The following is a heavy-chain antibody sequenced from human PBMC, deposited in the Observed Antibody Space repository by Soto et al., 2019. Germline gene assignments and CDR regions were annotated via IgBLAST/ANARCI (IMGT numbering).Heavy chain of an antibody. Sequence: PGESLKISCKGSGYSFTSYWIGWVRQMPGKGLEWMGIIYPGDSDTRYSPSFQGQVTISADKSISTAYLQWSSLKASDTAMYYCARQPGLKMATVPHYYYYGMDVWGKGTTVTVSS. CDR1: GYSFTSYW. V-gene: IGHV5-51*01. D-gene: IGHD4-4*01. CDR2: IYPGDSDT. CDR3: ARQPGLKMATVPHYYYYGMDV. J-gene: IGHJ6*04.